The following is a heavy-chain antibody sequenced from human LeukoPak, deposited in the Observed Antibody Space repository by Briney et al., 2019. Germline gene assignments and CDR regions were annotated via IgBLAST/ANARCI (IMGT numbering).Heavy chain of an antibody. CDR3: ARAYSSSLAYYYYYYMDV. CDR1: GFTFSDYY. V-gene: IGHV3-11*04. D-gene: IGHD6-6*01. Sequence: GGSLRLSCAASGFTFSDYYMSWIRQAPGKGLEWVSYISSSGSTIYYADSVKGRFTISRDNAKNSLYLQMNSLRAEDTAVYYCARAYSSSLAYYYYYYMDVWGKGTTVTVSS. J-gene: IGHJ6*03. CDR2: ISSSGSTI.